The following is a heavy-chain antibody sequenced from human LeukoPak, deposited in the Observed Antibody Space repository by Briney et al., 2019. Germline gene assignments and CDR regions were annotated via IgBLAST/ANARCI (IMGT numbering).Heavy chain of an antibody. CDR1: RFTFSDYY. V-gene: IGHV3-7*01. CDR2: INEDGSAK. Sequence: GGSLRLSCAASRFTFSDYYMSWIRQAPGKGLEWVANINEDGSAKYYVDSVKGRFTVSRDNAKNSLYLQMNSLRDEDTAPYYCARYSWTATPWCWGQGTVVTVSS. D-gene: IGHD2-15*01. J-gene: IGHJ4*02. CDR3: ARYSWTATPWC.